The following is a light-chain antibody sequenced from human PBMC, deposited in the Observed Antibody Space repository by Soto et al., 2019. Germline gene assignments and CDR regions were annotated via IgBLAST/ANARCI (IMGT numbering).Light chain of an antibody. J-gene: IGLJ2*01. Sequence: SYELTQPPSVSVAPGQTARITCGGNNIGSKSVHWYQEKPGQAPVLVVYDDNDRPSGIPERFSGSNSGNTATLPISRVEAGDEADYYCQVWDSSSDHVVFGGGTKLTVL. CDR3: QVWDSSSDHVV. V-gene: IGLV3-21*02. CDR1: NIGSKS. CDR2: DDN.